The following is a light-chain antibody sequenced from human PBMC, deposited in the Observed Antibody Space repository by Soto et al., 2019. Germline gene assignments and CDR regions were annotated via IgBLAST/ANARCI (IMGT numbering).Light chain of an antibody. CDR2: GAS. J-gene: IGKJ5*01. Sequence: EIVMTQSPATLSVSPGERATLSCRASQNVSSNLAWYQQKPGQAPRLLIYGASTRATGIPDRFSGTGSGTDFTLTISRLEPEDFAVYYCQQYGSSPRTFGQGTRLQLK. CDR1: QNVSSN. V-gene: IGKV3-20*01. CDR3: QQYGSSPRT.